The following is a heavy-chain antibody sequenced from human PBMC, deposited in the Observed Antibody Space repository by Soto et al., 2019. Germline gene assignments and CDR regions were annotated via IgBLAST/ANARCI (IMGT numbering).Heavy chain of an antibody. D-gene: IGHD2-15*01. CDR3: ARARCSGGRCSYFDY. J-gene: IGHJ4*02. CDR1: GFAFNTYT. V-gene: IGHV3-21*01. CDR2: ISSRDNYI. Sequence: GGSLRLSCAASGFAFNTYTMNWVRQAPGKGLEWVSSISSRDNYICYADSLKGRFTISRDNAKNSLYLQMNSLSAEDTAIYYCARARCSGGRCSYFDYWGQGT.